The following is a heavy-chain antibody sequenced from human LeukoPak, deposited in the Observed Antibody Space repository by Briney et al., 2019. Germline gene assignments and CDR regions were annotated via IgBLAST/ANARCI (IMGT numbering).Heavy chain of an antibody. Sequence: GGSLRLSCAASGFTFSSYSMNWVRQAPGKGLEWVSSISSSSSYIYYADSVKGRFTISRDNAKNSLYLQMNSLRAEDTPVYYCARDKVAVAGNVDYWGQGTLVTVSS. D-gene: IGHD6-19*01. CDR3: ARDKVAVAGNVDY. V-gene: IGHV3-21*01. CDR1: GFTFSSYS. CDR2: ISSSSSYI. J-gene: IGHJ4*02.